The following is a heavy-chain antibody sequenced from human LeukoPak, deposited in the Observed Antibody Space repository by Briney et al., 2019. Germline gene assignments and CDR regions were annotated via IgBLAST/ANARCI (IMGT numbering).Heavy chain of an antibody. CDR2: ISSKGSST. V-gene: IGHV3-64D*06. CDR3: VKDSFSSSWYWFDP. D-gene: IGHD6-13*01. Sequence: GGSLRLSCSASGFTFSSYAMRWVRQAPGKGLEYVSAISSKGSSTHCADSVKGRFTISRDNSKNTLYLQMSSLRPDDTAVYYCVKDSFSSSWYWFDPWGQGTLVTVSS. J-gene: IGHJ5*02. CDR1: GFTFSSYA.